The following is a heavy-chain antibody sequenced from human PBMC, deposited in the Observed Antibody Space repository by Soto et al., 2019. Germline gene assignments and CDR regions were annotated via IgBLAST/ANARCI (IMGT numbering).Heavy chain of an antibody. CDR3: ARHYYGSGPDYYYYYMDV. J-gene: IGHJ6*03. V-gene: IGHV3-21*01. Sequence: GGSLRLSCAASGFTFSSYSMNWVRQAPGKGLEWVSSISSSSSYIYYADSVKGRFTISRDNAKNSLYLQMNSLRAEDTAVYYCARHYYGSGPDYYYYYMDVWGKGTTVTVSS. D-gene: IGHD3-10*01. CDR2: ISSSSSYI. CDR1: GFTFSSYS.